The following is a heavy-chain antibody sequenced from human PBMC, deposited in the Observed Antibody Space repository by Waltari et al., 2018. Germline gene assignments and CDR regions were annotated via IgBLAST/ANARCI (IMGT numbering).Heavy chain of an antibody. CDR1: AFTYANYA. J-gene: IGHJ6*02. V-gene: IGHV3-9*01. Sequence: VQLVESGGGLVHPGRSLCLSGEASAFTYANYAIHWVRQAPGKGLEWVSGISWNSGTIGYADSVKGRFTISRDNAENSLYLQMNSLRVEDTALYYCAKAFRGFEGYYYGMDVWGQGTSVTVSS. CDR3: AKAFRGFEGYYYGMDV. D-gene: IGHD5-12*01. CDR2: ISWNSGTI.